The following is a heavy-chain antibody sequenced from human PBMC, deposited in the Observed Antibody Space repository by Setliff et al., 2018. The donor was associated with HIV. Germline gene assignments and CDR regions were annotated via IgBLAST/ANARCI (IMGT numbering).Heavy chain of an antibody. V-gene: IGHV4-39*07. J-gene: IGHJ5*02. Sequence: PSETLSLTCNVSGGSISTNRDHWGWIRQPPGKGLEWIGSISYSGNTYYHPSLQSRVTISLDMSANQFSLKVKSVTAADTAVYYCTRDKSNWIDPWGQGTLVTVSS. CDR2: ISYSGNT. CDR1: GGSISTNRDH. CDR3: TRDKSNWIDP.